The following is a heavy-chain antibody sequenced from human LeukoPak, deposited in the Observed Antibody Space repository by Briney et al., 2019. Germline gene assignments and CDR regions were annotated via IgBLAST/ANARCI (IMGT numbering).Heavy chain of an antibody. Sequence: GGSLRLSCAASGFTFSHYWMSWVRQAPGKGLEWVANIKHDGSTKYYVDSVKGRFTISRDNAKNSLSLQMSSLRAEGSSVYYCARDTARGDFDYWGQGTLVAVSS. CDR3: ARDTARGDFDY. CDR1: GFTFSHYW. CDR2: IKHDGSTK. D-gene: IGHD6-25*01. J-gene: IGHJ4*02. V-gene: IGHV3-7*01.